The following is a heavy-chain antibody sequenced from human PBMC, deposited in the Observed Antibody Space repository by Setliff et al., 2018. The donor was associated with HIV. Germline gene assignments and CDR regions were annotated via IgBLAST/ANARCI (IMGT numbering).Heavy chain of an antibody. J-gene: IGHJ6*02. D-gene: IGHD1-26*01. Sequence: ASVKVSCKASGYTFTGYYMHWVRQAPGQGLEWMGWINPNSGGTNYAQKFQGRVTMTRDTSISTAYMELSRLGSDDTAVYYCARERGATVLTYGMDVWGQGTTVTVSS. CDR1: GYTFTGYY. CDR3: ARERGATVLTYGMDV. CDR2: INPNSGGT. V-gene: IGHV1-2*02.